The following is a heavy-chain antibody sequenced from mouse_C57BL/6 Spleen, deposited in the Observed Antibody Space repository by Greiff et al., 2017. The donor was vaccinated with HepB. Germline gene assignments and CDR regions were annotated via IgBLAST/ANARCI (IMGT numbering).Heavy chain of an antibody. CDR1: GYTFTSYW. D-gene: IGHD2-10*02. CDR2: IDPSDSYT. Sequence: VQLQQPGAELVKPGASVKLSCKASGYTFTSYWMQWVKQRPGQGLEWIGEIDPSDSYTNYNQKFKGKATLTVDTSSSTAYMQLSSLTSEDSAVYYCARFGMDFDYWGQGTTLTVSS. CDR3: ARFGMDFDY. J-gene: IGHJ2*01. V-gene: IGHV1-50*01.